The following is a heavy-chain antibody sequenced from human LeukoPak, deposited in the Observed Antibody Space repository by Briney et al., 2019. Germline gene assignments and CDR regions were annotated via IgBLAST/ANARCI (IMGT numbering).Heavy chain of an antibody. J-gene: IGHJ6*02. CDR2: ISSSGSTI. CDR1: GFTFSDYY. Sequence: GGSLRLSCAASGFTFSDYYMSWVRQSPGEGLEWVSYISSSGSTIYYADSVKGRFTISRDNAKNSLYLQMNSLRAEDTAVYYCARDRDNYGMDVWGQGTTVTVSS. V-gene: IGHV3-11*01. CDR3: ARDRDNYGMDV.